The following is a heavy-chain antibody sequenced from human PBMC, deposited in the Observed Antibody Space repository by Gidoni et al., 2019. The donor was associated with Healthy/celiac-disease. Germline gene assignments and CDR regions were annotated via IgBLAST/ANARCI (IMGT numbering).Heavy chain of an antibody. CDR3: ARSSPHTTAPFDY. V-gene: IGHV3-53*01. CDR1: GFPVSSNY. J-gene: IGHJ4*02. CDR2: IYSGGST. Sequence: EVQLVESGGGLIQPGGSLRLSCAASGFPVSSNYMSWVRQAPGKGLEWVSVIYSGGSTYYADSVKGRFTISRDNSKNTLYLQMNSLRAEDTAVYYCARSSPHTTAPFDYWGQGTLVTVSS. D-gene: IGHD1-1*01.